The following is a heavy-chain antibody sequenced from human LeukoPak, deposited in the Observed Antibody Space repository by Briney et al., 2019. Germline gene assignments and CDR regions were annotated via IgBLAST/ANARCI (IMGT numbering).Heavy chain of an antibody. CDR1: GFTFSSYG. V-gene: IGHV3-30*18. CDR3: AKQREGTSWSPDY. D-gene: IGHD6-13*01. CDR2: ISFDGSND. J-gene: IGHJ4*02. Sequence: PGRSLRLSCAASGFTFSSYGMHWVRQAPGKGLEWVAVISFDGSNDYYADSVKGRFTISRDNSKSTLFLQMNSLRAEDTSVYYCAKQREGTSWSPDYWGQGTLVTVSS.